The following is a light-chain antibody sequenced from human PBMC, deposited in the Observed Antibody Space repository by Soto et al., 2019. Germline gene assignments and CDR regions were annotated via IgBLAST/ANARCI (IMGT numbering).Light chain of an antibody. CDR2: GAS. J-gene: IGKJ4*01. Sequence: EIVLTQSPGTLSLSPGERATLSCRASQSVSSSYLAWYQQKPGQAPRLLIYGASSRATGIPDRFSGSGSGTDFTLTISRLEPEDFAVYYRKPYGSSPPLTFGGGTKVEIK. CDR3: KPYGSSPPLT. CDR1: QSVSSSY. V-gene: IGKV3-20*01.